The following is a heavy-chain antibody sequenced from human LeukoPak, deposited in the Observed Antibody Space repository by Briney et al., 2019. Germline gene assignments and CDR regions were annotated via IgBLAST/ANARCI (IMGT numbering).Heavy chain of an antibody. CDR2: IYYSGST. D-gene: IGHD2-21*02. CDR3: ARHGGQYCGGDCYSFDY. Sequence: SETLSLTCTVSGGSISSSSYYWGWIRQPPRKGLEWIGSIYYSGSTYYNPSLKSRVTISVDTSKNQFSLKLSSVTAADTAVYYCARHGGQYCGGDCYSFDYWGQGTLVTVSS. CDR1: GGSISSSSYY. J-gene: IGHJ4*02. V-gene: IGHV4-39*01.